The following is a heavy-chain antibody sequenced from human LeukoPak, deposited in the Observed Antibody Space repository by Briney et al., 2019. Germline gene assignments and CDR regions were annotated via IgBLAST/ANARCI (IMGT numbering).Heavy chain of an antibody. J-gene: IGHJ4*02. CDR2: IIPIFGTA. D-gene: IGHD3-22*01. CDR3: AMSYYDSSGYYFFSPFDY. Sequence: SVKVSCKAPGGTFSSYAISWVRQAPGQGLEWMGRIIPIFGTANYAQKFQGRVTITTDESTSTAYMELSSLRSEDTAVYYCAMSYYDSSGYYFFSPFDYWGQGTLVTVSS. V-gene: IGHV1-69*05. CDR1: GGTFSSYA.